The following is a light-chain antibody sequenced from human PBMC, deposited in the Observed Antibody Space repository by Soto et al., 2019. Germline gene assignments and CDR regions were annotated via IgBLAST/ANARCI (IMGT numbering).Light chain of an antibody. V-gene: IGKV1-5*01. CDR1: QSISSW. Sequence: DIQMTQSPSTLSASVGDRVTITCRASQSISSWLAWYQQKPGKAPKLLIYDASSLESGVPSRFSGSGSGTEFTLTISNLQPDDLATYYCQQYNSYSTFGQGTKLEIK. CDR3: QQYNSYST. CDR2: DAS. J-gene: IGKJ2*01.